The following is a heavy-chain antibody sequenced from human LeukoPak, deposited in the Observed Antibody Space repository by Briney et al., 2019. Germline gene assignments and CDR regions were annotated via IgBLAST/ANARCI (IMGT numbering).Heavy chain of an antibody. CDR2: INHSGST. J-gene: IGHJ5*02. CDR3: ARAQRDSGLARRAPNWFDP. V-gene: IGHV4-34*01. CDR1: GGSFSGYY. Sequence: SETLSLTCAVYGGSFSGYYWSWIRQPPGKGLEWIGEINHSGSTNCNPSLKSRVTISVDTSKNQFSLKLSSVTAADTAVYYCARAQRDSGLARRAPNWFDPWGQGTLVTVSS. D-gene: IGHD6-19*01.